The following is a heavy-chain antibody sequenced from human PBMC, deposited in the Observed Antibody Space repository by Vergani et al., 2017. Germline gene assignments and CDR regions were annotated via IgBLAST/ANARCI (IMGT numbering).Heavy chain of an antibody. D-gene: IGHD5-12*01. Sequence: QVQLQQWGAGLLKPSETLSLTCAVYGGSFSGYYWSWIRQPPGKGLEWIGQINHRGSTNYNPSLKSRVTISVDTSKNQFSLTLSSVTAADTAVYYCAGGRARGYSGDERYYYGMDVWGQGTTVTVSS. CDR2: INHRGST. CDR1: GGSFSGYY. CDR3: AGGRARGYSGDERYYYGMDV. J-gene: IGHJ6*02. V-gene: IGHV4-34*01.